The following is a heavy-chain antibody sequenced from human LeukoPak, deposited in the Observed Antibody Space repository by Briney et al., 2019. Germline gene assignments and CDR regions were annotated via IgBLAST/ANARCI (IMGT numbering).Heavy chain of an antibody. CDR2: ISSSSTYM. D-gene: IGHD6-19*01. CDR1: GFTFSSYS. J-gene: IGHJ4*02. V-gene: IGHV3-21*01. CDR3: ARVRDSSGWYSDY. Sequence: PGGSLRLSCAASGFTFSSYSMNWVRQAPGKGLEWVSSISSSSTYMYYADSMKGRFTNSRDNAKNSLYLQMDSLRAEDTAVYYCARVRDSSGWYSDYWGQGTLVTVSS.